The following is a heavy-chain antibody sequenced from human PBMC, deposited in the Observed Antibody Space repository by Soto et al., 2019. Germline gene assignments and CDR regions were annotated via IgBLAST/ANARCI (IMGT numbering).Heavy chain of an antibody. CDR2: ISAYNGNT. Sequence: ASVKVSCKASGYTFTSYGISWVRQAPGQGLEWMGWISAYNGNTNYAQKLQGRVTMTTDTSTSTAYMELRSLRSDDTAVYYCARDGWVRSCSGGSCHPYHDAFDIWGQGTMVTVSS. D-gene: IGHD2-15*01. CDR3: ARDGWVRSCSGGSCHPYHDAFDI. V-gene: IGHV1-18*01. CDR1: GYTFTSYG. J-gene: IGHJ3*02.